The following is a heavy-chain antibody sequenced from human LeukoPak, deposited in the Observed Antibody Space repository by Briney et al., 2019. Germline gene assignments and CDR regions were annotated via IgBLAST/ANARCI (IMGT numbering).Heavy chain of an antibody. Sequence: SETLSLTCTVSGYSISSGYYWGWIRQPPGKGLEWIGSMFHSGSTYYNPSLKSRVTMSVDTSKNQVSLKLGSVTAADTAVYCARVRYNWNRDFDYWGQGTLVTVSS. CDR3: ARVRYNWNRDFDY. CDR2: MFHSGST. D-gene: IGHD1-20*01. J-gene: IGHJ4*02. CDR1: GYSISSGYY. V-gene: IGHV4-38-2*02.